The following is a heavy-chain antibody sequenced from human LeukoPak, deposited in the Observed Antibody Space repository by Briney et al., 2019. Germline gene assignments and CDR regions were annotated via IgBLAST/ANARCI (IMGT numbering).Heavy chain of an antibody. J-gene: IGHJ5*02. D-gene: IGHD2-2*01. Sequence: VASVKVSCKVSGYTLTELSMHWVRQAPGKGLEWMGGFDPEDGETIYAQKFQGRVTMTEDTSTDTAYMELSSLRSEDTAVYYCATSYCSSTSCKSWFDPWGQGTLVTVSS. CDR1: GYTLTELS. V-gene: IGHV1-24*01. CDR2: FDPEDGET. CDR3: ATSYCSSTSCKSWFDP.